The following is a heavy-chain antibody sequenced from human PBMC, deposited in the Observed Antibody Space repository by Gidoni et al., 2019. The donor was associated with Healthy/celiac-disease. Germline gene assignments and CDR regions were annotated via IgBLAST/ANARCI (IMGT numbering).Heavy chain of an antibody. Sequence: QVQLQESGPGLVKPSQTLSLTCTVSGGSIRSGGYYWSWIRQHPGKGLEWIGYIYYSGSTYYNPSLKSRVTISVDTSKNQFSLKLSSVTAADTAVYYCARERGFGYLAFDIWGQGTMVTVSS. D-gene: IGHD2-15*01. CDR3: ARERGFGYLAFDI. J-gene: IGHJ3*02. V-gene: IGHV4-31*03. CDR2: IYYSGST. CDR1: GGSIRSGGYY.